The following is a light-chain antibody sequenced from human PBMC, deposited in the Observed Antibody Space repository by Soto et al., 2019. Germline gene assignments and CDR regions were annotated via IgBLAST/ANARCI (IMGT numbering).Light chain of an antibody. J-gene: IGKJ5*01. CDR1: QSISSD. CDR3: QQYNHWPIT. CDR2: TTS. V-gene: IGKV3-15*01. Sequence: EIAMTQSPATLSVSPGERVTLSCRASQSISSDLAWYQQKPGQAPRLLIHTTSARALGIQARFGGSGSGTEFTLTISSLKSEDFAVYSCQQYNHWPITFGQGTRLEIK.